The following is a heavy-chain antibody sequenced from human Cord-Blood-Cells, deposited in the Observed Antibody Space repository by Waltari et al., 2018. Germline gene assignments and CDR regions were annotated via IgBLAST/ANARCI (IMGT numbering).Heavy chain of an antibody. D-gene: IGHD2-2*02. CDR3: ARVYKGVVVPAAIQDYYYYYMDV. Sequence: QVQLQQWGAGLLKPSETLSLTCAVYGGSFSGYYWSWIRQPPGKGLEWIGEINHSGSTKYNPALKSRVTISVDTAKNQFSLKLSSVTAADTAVYYCARVYKGVVVPAAIQDYYYYYMDVWGKGTTVTVSS. CDR1: GGSFSGYY. V-gene: IGHV4-34*01. CDR2: INHSGST. J-gene: IGHJ6*03.